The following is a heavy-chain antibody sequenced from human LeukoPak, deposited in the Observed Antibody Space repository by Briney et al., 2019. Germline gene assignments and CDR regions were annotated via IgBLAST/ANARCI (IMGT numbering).Heavy chain of an antibody. J-gene: IGHJ6*02. CDR3: ARDMWLEGDYVSYYYYGMDV. CDR1: GHTFTSYG. CDR2: ISAYNGNT. V-gene: IGHV1-18*01. D-gene: IGHD4-17*01. Sequence: HGASVKVSCKASGHTFTSYGISWVRQAPGQGLEWMGWISAYNGNTNYAQKLQGRVTMTTDTSTSTAYMELRSLRSDDTAVYYCARDMWLEGDYVSYYYYGMDVWGQGTTVTVSS.